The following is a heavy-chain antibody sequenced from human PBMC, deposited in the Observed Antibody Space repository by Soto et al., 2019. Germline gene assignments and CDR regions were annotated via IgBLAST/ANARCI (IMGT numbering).Heavy chain of an antibody. Sequence: ERLVESGGGFLQPGESLRISCAASGFTSTGFELTWVRQVPGRGLEWVAYISASGDTVYYADSVQGRFTISRDNAKKSLFLEMHSLRGEDTAVYYCAREAWPLLQTGMDVWGQGTTVTVSS. CDR2: ISASGDTV. V-gene: IGHV3-48*03. D-gene: IGHD5-12*01. CDR3: AREAWPLLQTGMDV. CDR1: GFTSTGFE. J-gene: IGHJ6*02.